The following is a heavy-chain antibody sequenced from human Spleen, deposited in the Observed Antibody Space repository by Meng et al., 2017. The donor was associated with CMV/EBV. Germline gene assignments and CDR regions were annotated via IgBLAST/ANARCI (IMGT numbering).Heavy chain of an antibody. CDR3: ARVAMTSRSVDY. D-gene: IGHD3-10*01. J-gene: IGHJ4*02. CDR2: ISSSGSTI. V-gene: IGHV3-48*03. Sequence: LSLTCAASGFTFSSYEMNWVRQAPGKGLEWVSYISSSGSTIYYADSVKGRFTISRDNAKNSLYLQMNSLRAEDTAVYYCARVAMTSRSVDYWGQGTLVTVSS. CDR1: GFTFSSYE.